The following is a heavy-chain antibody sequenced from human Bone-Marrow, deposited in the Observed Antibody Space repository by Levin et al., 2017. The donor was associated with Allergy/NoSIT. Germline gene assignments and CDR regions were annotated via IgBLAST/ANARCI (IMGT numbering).Heavy chain of an antibody. CDR1: GGSISSYY. CDR2: IYYSGST. J-gene: IGHJ4*02. Sequence: SETLSLTCTVSGGSISSYYWSWIRQHPGKGLEWIGYIYYSGSTNYNPSLKSRVTISVDTSKNQFSLKLSSVTAADTAVYYCARHVFEAGITHSPYYFDYWGQGTLVTVSS. V-gene: IGHV4-59*08. CDR3: ARHVFEAGITHSPYYFDY. D-gene: IGHD6-19*01.